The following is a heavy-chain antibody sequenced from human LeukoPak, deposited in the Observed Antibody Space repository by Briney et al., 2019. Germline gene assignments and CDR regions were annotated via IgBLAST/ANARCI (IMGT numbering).Heavy chain of an antibody. J-gene: IGHJ5*02. D-gene: IGHD2-15*01. CDR1: GGSISGSSYY. CDR3: ARDGDGYCSGGSCYSEP. CDR2: IYYSGST. Sequence: PSETLSLTCTVSGGSISGSSYYWGWLRQPPGKGLEWIGNIYYSGSTYYNPSLKSRVTISVDTSKNQFSLELTFVTAADTAVYYCARDGDGYCSGGSCYSEPWGQGTLVTVSS. V-gene: IGHV4-39*01.